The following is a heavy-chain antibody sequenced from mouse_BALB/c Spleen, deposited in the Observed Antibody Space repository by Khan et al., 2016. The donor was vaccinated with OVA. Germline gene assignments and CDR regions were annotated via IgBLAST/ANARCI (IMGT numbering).Heavy chain of an antibody. CDR1: GYIFTSYW. CDR2: IYPGNSDT. CDR3: TRWGYWFAY. J-gene: IGHJ3*01. Sequence: EVQLQQSGTVLARPGASVAMSCKASGYIFTSYWIHWVQQRPGQGLEWLGSIYPGNSDTNYNQRFKGKAKLTAVTSTSTAYMELSSLTNEDSAVYYCTRWGYWFAYWGQGTLVTVSA. V-gene: IGHV1-5*01. D-gene: IGHD3-1*01.